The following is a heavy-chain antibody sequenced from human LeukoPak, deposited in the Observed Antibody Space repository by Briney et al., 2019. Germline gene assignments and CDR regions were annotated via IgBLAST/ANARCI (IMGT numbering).Heavy chain of an antibody. CDR2: TSAYNGNT. CDR3: ARDIATVQHQD. J-gene: IGHJ4*02. Sequence: ASVRVSCKTSGYTFTNYGISWVRQAPGQGLEWMGWTSAYNGNTNYVQKFRGRVAITTDTSTSTVHMDLRSLRSDDTAVYYCARDIATVQHQDWGQGTLVTVSS. CDR1: GYTFTNYG. V-gene: IGHV1-18*01. D-gene: IGHD1-1*01.